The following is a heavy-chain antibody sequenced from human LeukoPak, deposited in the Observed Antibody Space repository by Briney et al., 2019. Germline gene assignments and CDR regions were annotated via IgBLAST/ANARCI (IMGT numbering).Heavy chain of an antibody. D-gene: IGHD1-7*01. Sequence: GGSLRLSCAASGFTFSSYEMNWVRQAPGKGLEWVSYISSSSSVIYYADSVEGRFTISRDNGKNSLDLQMNSLRAEGTAVYYCARGGPTGTRDHFDYWGQGTLVTVSS. CDR2: ISSSSSVI. V-gene: IGHV3-48*03. CDR1: GFTFSSYE. J-gene: IGHJ4*02. CDR3: ARGGPTGTRDHFDY.